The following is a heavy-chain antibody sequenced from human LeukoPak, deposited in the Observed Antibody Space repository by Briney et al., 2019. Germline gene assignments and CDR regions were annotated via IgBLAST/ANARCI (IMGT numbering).Heavy chain of an antibody. CDR3: ARGDYGGDYFDY. D-gene: IGHD4-23*01. CDR2: ISGSGGST. J-gene: IGHJ4*02. Sequence: PGGSLRLSCVASGFTFSNYAMSWVRQAPGKGLEWVSGISGSGGSTYYTDSVKGRFTISRDNAKNSLYLQMNSLRAEDTAVYYCARGDYGGDYFDYWGQGTLVTVSS. CDR1: GFTFSNYA. V-gene: IGHV3-23*01.